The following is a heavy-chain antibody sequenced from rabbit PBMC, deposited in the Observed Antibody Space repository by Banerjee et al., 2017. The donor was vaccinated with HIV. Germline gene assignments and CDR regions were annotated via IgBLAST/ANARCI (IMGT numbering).Heavy chain of an antibody. J-gene: IGHJ4*01. Sequence: QSLEESGGGLVKPEGSLTLTCTASGFSFSNKYVMCWVRQAPGKGLELIACIYTDSDGTWYASWVNGRFTITRSTSLNTVTLQMTSLTAADTATYFCARTYGIYAGDGYSLWGPGTLVTVS. V-gene: IGHV1S43*01. CDR1: GFSFSNKYV. D-gene: IGHD8-1*01. CDR3: ARTYGIYAGDGYSL. CDR2: IYTDSDGT.